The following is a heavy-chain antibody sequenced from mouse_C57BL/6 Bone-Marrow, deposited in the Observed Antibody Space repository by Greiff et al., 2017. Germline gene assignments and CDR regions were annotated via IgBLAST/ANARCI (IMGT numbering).Heavy chain of an antibody. V-gene: IGHV6-6*01. CDR3: TRSITTVVGYWYFDV. D-gene: IGHD1-1*01. Sequence: EVKLMESGGGLVQPGGSMKLSCAASGFTFSDAWMDWVRQSPEKGLEWVAEIRNKANNHATYYAESVKGRFTISRDDSKSSVYLQMNSLRAEDTGIYYCTRSITTVVGYWYFDVWGTGTTVTVSS. CDR1: GFTFSDAW. J-gene: IGHJ1*03. CDR2: IRNKANNHAT.